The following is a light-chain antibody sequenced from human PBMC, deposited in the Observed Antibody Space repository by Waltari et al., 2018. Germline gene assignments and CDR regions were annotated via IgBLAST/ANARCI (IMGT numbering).Light chain of an antibody. Sequence: EILMTQSPAALSVSPGERATLSCWASQSISSNLAWYQQKPGQAPRLRIYGASSRATGIPARFSDIGSGTEFTLTISSLQSEDFAVYYCQHYNNWPYTFGQWTKLEIK. V-gene: IGKV3-15*01. CDR2: GAS. J-gene: IGKJ2*01. CDR3: QHYNNWPYT. CDR1: QSISSN.